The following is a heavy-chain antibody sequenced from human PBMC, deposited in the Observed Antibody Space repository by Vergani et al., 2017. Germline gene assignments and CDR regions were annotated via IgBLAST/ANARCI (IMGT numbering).Heavy chain of an antibody. J-gene: IGHJ4*02. Sequence: QVQLQQWGAGLLKPSETLSLTCAVYGGSFSGYYWGWIRQPPGKGLEWIGSIYYSGSTYYNPSLKSRVTISVDTSKNQFSLKLSSVTAANTAVYYCARGSNLYDFWSGYSFDYWGQGTLVTVSS. CDR1: GGSFSGYY. D-gene: IGHD3-3*01. CDR2: IYYSGST. CDR3: ARGSNLYDFWSGYSFDY. V-gene: IGHV4-34*01.